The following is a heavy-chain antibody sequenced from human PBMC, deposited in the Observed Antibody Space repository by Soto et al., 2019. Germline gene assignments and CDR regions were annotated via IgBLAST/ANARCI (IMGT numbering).Heavy chain of an antibody. D-gene: IGHD3-3*01. CDR1: GYTFTGNY. Sequence: ASVKVSCKASGYTFTGNYIQWVRQAPGQGLEWMRWINPDSGGTSSAQKFQGRVTMTRDTSVTTSYMELSRLSSDDTAVYYCARDPRPPSGWLGFWEYGMDVWGQGTTVTVSS. CDR3: ARDPRPPSGWLGFWEYGMDV. V-gene: IGHV1-2*02. J-gene: IGHJ6*02. CDR2: INPDSGGT.